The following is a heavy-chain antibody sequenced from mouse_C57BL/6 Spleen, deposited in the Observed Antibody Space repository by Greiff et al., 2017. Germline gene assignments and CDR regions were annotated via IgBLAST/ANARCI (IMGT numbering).Heavy chain of an antibody. D-gene: IGHD1-1*01. Sequence: QVQLKQSGAELVKPGASVKISCTASGYAFSSYWMNWVKQRPGKGLEWIGQIYPGDGDTNYNGKFKGKATLTADKSSSTAYMQLSSLTSEDSAVYFCAREGGTTVVSWYFDVWGTGTTVTVSS. CDR3: AREGGTTVVSWYFDV. CDR2: IYPGDGDT. CDR1: GYAFSSYW. V-gene: IGHV1-80*01. J-gene: IGHJ1*03.